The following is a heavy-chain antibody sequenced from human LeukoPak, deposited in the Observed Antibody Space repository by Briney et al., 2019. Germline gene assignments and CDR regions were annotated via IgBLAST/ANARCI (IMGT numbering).Heavy chain of an antibody. J-gene: IGHJ6*03. CDR3: AKDGEWLARCYYYYYYMDV. V-gene: IGHV3-30*02. CDR2: IRYDGSNK. Sequence: PGGSLRLSCAASGFTFSSYGMHWVRQAPGKGLEWVAFIRYDGSNKYYADSVKGRFTISRDNSKNTLYLQMNSLRAEDTAVYYCAKDGEWLARCYYYYYYMDVWGKGTTVTVSS. D-gene: IGHD6-19*01. CDR1: GFTFSSYG.